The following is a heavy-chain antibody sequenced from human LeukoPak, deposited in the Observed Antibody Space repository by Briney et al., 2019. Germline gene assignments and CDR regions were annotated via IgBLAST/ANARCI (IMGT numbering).Heavy chain of an antibody. Sequence: KPSETLSLTCTVSGGSIDSYYWSWIRQPPGKGLEGIGYIYYTGSTEYHPSLKSRVTISLDTSKNQFSLKLTSVTAADTAVYYCARVYQSAEYYFDYWGQGNLVSVSS. V-gene: IGHV4-59*01. D-gene: IGHD2-2*01. CDR3: ARVYQSAEYYFDY. CDR2: IYYTGST. CDR1: GGSIDSYY. J-gene: IGHJ4*02.